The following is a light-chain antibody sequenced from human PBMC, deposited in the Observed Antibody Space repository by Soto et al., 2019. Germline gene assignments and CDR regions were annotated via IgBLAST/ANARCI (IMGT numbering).Light chain of an antibody. CDR1: QSGTSSY. J-gene: IGKJ2*01. V-gene: IGKV3-20*01. CDR2: GAS. CDR3: EQYGSSPRT. Sequence: EMVLTQSPGTLPFSPGERASLSCRDSQSGTSSYFAWYQQKPGQAPRLLIYGASSRATGIPDRFSGSGSGAAFPLTINSLEPEDFAVYYCEQYGSSPRTVGLGTTLAI.